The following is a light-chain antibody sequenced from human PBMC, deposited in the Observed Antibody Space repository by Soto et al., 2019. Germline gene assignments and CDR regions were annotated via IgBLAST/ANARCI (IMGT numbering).Light chain of an antibody. CDR3: QQYNSPPWT. Sequence: EIVLTQSPGTLSLSPWERATLSCRASQSVSSSYLAWYQQKPGQAPRLLIYGASSRATGIPDRFSGSGSGTDFTLTISRLEPEDFAVYYCQQYNSPPWTFGQGTKVDIK. V-gene: IGKV3-20*01. CDR2: GAS. CDR1: QSVSSSY. J-gene: IGKJ1*01.